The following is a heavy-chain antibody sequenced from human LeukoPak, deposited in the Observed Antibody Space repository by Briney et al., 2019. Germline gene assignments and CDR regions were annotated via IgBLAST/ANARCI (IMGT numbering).Heavy chain of an antibody. J-gene: IGHJ3*02. CDR3: ARDQVGWYGYLWAFDI. V-gene: IGHV1-2*02. CDR2: INPNSGGT. CDR1: GYTFTGYY. Sequence: ASVKVSCKASGYTFTGYYMHWVRQAPGQGLEWMGWINPNSGGTNYAQKFQGRVTMTRDTSISTAYMELSRLRSDDTAVYYCARDQVGWYGYLWAFDIWGQGTMVTVSS. D-gene: IGHD5-24*01.